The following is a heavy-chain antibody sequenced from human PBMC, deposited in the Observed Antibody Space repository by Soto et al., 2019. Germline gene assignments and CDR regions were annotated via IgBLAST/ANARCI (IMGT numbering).Heavy chain of an antibody. CDR3: AGEYSSAWKTSDY. CDR1: GFTFSNYA. CDR2: ISDIGGNT. Sequence: EVQLLESGGGLVQPGGSLRLSCAASGFTFSNYAMSWVRQAPGKGLEWVSGISDIGGNTYYADSVKGRFTISRDNSKDALFLQMNRVRAGDTAVYYGAGEYSSAWKTSDYWGQGALVTVSA. J-gene: IGHJ4*02. V-gene: IGHV3-23*01. D-gene: IGHD6-19*01.